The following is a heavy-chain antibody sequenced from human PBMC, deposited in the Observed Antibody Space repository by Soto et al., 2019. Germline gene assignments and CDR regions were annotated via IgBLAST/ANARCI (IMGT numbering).Heavy chain of an antibody. J-gene: IGHJ4*02. CDR3: ARAPKGYSYDN. CDR1: GFTFSSYG. Sequence: QVQLVESGGGVVQPGRSLRLSCAASGFTFSSYGMHWVRQAPGKGLEWVAVIWYDGSNKYYADSVKGRFTISRDNSKNTLYLQMNILRAEDTAVYYCARAPKGYSYDNWGQGTLVTVSS. CDR2: IWYDGSNK. D-gene: IGHD5-18*01. V-gene: IGHV3-33*01.